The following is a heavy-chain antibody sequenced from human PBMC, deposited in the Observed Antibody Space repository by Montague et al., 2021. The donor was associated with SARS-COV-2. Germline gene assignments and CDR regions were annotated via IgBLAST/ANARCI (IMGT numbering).Heavy chain of an antibody. CDR3: ASDRGRYFDSGSYNWLDS. CDR2: IYYTGTT. V-gene: IGHV4-59*01. CDR1: GGSISPYY. J-gene: IGHJ5*01. Sequence: SETLSLTCTVSGGSISPYYWTWIRQPPGKGLEWIGYIYYTGTTKSKPSLKSRVPVSVDTSKNQFSLNLKSVTAAATAAYYCASDRGRYFDSGSYNWLDSWGQGTLVTVSS. D-gene: IGHD3-10*01.